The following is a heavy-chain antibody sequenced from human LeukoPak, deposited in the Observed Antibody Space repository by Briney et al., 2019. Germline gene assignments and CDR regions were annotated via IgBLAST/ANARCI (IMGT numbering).Heavy chain of an antibody. J-gene: IGHJ2*01. CDR3: ARDYSSGVWYFDL. D-gene: IGHD6-25*01. CDR2: IYHSGST. CDR1: GYSISSGYY. Sequence: SETLSLTCAVSGYSISSGYYWGWIRQPPGKGLEWIGSIYHSGSTYYNPSLKSRVTISVDTSKNQFSLKLSSVTAADTAVYYCARDYSSGVWYFDLWGCGTLVTVSS. V-gene: IGHV4-38-2*02.